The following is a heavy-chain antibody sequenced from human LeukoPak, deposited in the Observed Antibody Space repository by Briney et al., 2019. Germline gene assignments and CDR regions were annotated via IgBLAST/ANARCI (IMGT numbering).Heavy chain of an antibody. V-gene: IGHV1-18*01. CDR2: ISAYNGNT. CDR1: GYTFTSYG. J-gene: IGHJ4*02. Sequence: ASVKVSCKASGYTFTSYGISWVRQAPGQGLEWMGWISAYNGNTNYAQKLQGRVTMTTDTSTSTAYMELRSLRSDDTAVYYCARDRAVVVATLGLDYWGQGSLVTVCS. D-gene: IGHD2-15*01. CDR3: ARDRAVVVATLGLDY.